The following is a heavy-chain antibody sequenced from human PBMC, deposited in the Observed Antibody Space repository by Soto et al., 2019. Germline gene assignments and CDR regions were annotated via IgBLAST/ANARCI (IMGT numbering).Heavy chain of an antibody. D-gene: IGHD3-3*01. J-gene: IGHJ5*02. Sequence: SETLSLTCTVSGGSISSSSYYWGWIRQPPGKGLEWIGSIYYSGSTYYNPSLKSRVTISVDTSKNQFSLKLSSVTAADTAVYYCARQGDFWSGQTSHNWFDPWGQGTLVTVSS. CDR2: IYYSGST. CDR1: GGSISSSSYY. CDR3: ARQGDFWSGQTSHNWFDP. V-gene: IGHV4-39*01.